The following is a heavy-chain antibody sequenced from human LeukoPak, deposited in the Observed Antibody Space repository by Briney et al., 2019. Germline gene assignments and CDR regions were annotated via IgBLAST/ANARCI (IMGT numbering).Heavy chain of an antibody. CDR2: ISGSGGST. D-gene: IGHD3-10*02. V-gene: IGHV3-23*01. Sequence: GGSLRLSCAASGFTFSSYAMSWVRQAPGKGLEWVSAISGSGGSTYYADSVEGRFTISRDNSKNTLYLQMNSLRAEDTAVYYCAKDLGSGTRNWFDPWGQGTLVTVSS. J-gene: IGHJ5*02. CDR1: GFTFSSYA. CDR3: AKDLGSGTRNWFDP.